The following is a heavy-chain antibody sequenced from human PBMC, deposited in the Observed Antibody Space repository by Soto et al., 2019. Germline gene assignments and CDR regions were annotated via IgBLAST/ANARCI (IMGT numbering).Heavy chain of an antibody. D-gene: IGHD3-16*01. Sequence: QVQLVESGGGLVKPGGSLRLSCAASGFTFSDYFMAWIRQAPGKGLEWVSYIGSTGTIIYYADSVKGRFTISRDNAKNSLHLQMNSLRADDTAVYYCARGRLETLYYFDSWGQGTLVTVSS. CDR2: IGSTGTII. V-gene: IGHV3-11*01. J-gene: IGHJ4*02. CDR3: ARGRLETLYYFDS. CDR1: GFTFSDYF.